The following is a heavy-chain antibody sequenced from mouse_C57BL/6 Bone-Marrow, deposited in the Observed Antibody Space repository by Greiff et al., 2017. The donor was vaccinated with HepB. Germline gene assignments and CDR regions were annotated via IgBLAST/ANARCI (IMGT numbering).Heavy chain of an antibody. D-gene: IGHD1-1*01. CDR3: ARLSYYYGSRSSYWYFDV. CDR1: GYTFTSYW. CDR2: IHPNSGST. V-gene: IGHV1-64*01. J-gene: IGHJ1*03. Sequence: QVQLQQPGAELVKPGASVKLSCKASGYTFTSYWMHWVKQRPGQGLEWIGMIHPNSGSTNYNEKFKSKATLTVDKSSSTAYMQLRSLTSEDSAVYYCARLSYYYGSRSSYWYFDVWGTGTTVTVSS.